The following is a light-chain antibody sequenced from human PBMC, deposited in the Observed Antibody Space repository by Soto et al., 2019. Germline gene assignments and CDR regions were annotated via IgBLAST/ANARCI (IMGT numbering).Light chain of an antibody. J-gene: IGKJ4*01. CDR2: AAS. V-gene: IGKV3-15*01. CDR1: ESVSTY. Sequence: EIVMTQSPATLSVSPGERATLSCRASESVSTYLAWYQQKPGQAPRLLVYAASTSATGIPARFSGSGSGTAFTLCSSSLQYDAFAVYYCQRYEIGSSFGGGTKVEIK. CDR3: QRYEIGSS.